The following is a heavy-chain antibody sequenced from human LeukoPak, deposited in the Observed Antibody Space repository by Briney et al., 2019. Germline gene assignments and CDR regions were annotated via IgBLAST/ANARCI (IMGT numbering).Heavy chain of an antibody. V-gene: IGHV4-39*07. CDR3: ARDLEQQLVPWYFDL. D-gene: IGHD6-13*01. CDR2: IYYSGST. J-gene: IGHJ2*01. CDR1: GGSISSSSYY. Sequence: SETLSLTCTVSGGSISSSSYYWGWIRQPPGKGLEWIGSIYYSGSTYYNPSLKSRVTISVDTSKNQFSLKLSSVAAADTAVYYCARDLEQQLVPWYFDLWGRGTLVTVSS.